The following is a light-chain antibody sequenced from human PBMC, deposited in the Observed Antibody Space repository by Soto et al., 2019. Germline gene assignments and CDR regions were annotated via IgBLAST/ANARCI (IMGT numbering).Light chain of an antibody. J-gene: IGKJ5*01. CDR1: QSVSSSY. CDR3: QQYGSSPPSIT. V-gene: IGKV3-20*01. Sequence: EIVLTQSPGTLSLSPGERATLSCRASQSVSSSYLAWYQQKPGQAPRLLIYGASSRATGIPDRFSGSGSGTDLTLTICRLEPEDFAVYYCQQYGSSPPSITFGRGTRLQIK. CDR2: GAS.